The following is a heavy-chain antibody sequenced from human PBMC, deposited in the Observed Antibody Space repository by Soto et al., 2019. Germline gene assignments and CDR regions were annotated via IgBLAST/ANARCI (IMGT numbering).Heavy chain of an antibody. CDR3: ARIPSLVQHYYYGMDV. D-gene: IGHD1-1*01. J-gene: IGHJ6*02. CDR2: IKQDGSEK. CDR1: GFTFSSYW. Sequence: EVQLVESGGGLVQPGGSLRLSCAAPGFTFSSYWMSWVRQAPGKGLEWVANIKQDGSEKYYVDSVKGRFTISRDNAKNSLYLQMNSLRAEDTAVYYCARIPSLVQHYYYGMDVWGQGTTVTVSS. V-gene: IGHV3-7*05.